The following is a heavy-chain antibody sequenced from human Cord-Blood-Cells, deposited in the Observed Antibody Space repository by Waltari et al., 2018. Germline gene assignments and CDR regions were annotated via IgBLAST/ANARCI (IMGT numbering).Heavy chain of an antibody. J-gene: IGHJ3*02. D-gene: IGHD1-26*01. CDR3: ARGLVGELLLDI. V-gene: IGHV4-34*01. CDR2: INHSGST. CDR1: GGSFSGYY. Sequence: QVQLQQWGAGLLKPSETLSLTCAVYGGSFSGYYWNWIRQPPGKGLEWIGEINHSGSTNYNPSLKSRVTISVDTSKNQFSLKLSSVTAADTAVYYCARGLVGELLLDIWGQGTMVTVSS.